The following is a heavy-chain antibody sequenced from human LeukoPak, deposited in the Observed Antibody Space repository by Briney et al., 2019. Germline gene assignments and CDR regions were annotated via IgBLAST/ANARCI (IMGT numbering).Heavy chain of an antibody. Sequence: SVKVSCKASGGTFSSYAISWVRQAPGQGLEWMGGIIPIFGTANYAQKFQGRVTITADESTSTAYMELGSLRSEDTAVYYCARGAAARFFYFDYWGQGTLVTVSS. CDR1: GGTFSSYA. CDR3: ARGAAARFFYFDY. J-gene: IGHJ4*02. V-gene: IGHV1-69*13. D-gene: IGHD6-13*01. CDR2: IIPIFGTA.